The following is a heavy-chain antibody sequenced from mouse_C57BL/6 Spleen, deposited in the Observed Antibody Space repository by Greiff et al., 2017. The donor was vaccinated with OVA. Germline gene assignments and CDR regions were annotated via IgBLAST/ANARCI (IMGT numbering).Heavy chain of an antibody. CDR2: INPNNGGT. CDR1: GYTFTDYY. CDR3: ARDTTSYFDY. J-gene: IGHJ2*01. V-gene: IGHV1-26*01. D-gene: IGHD5-1-1*01. Sequence: VQLQQSGPELVKPGASVKISCKASGYTFTDYYMNWVKQSHGKSLEWIGDINPNNGGTSYNQKFKGKATLTVDKSSTTAYMELRSLTSEDSAVYYCARDTTSYFDYWGQGTTLTVSS.